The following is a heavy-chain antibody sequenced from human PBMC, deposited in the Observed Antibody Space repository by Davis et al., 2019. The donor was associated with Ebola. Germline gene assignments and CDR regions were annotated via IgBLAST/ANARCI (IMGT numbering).Heavy chain of an antibody. CDR2: LLYDGSKV. CDR3: AKSGLSFGVVKYHYGMDV. V-gene: IGHV3-30*18. Sequence: GESLKISYAASGFTFSNYGVHWVRQAPGTGLEWVAGLLYDGSKVFYADSVKGRFTISRDNSKNTLYLQMNSLRPEDTAVYYCAKSGLSFGVVKYHYGMDVWGKGTTVTVSS. J-gene: IGHJ6*04. CDR1: GFTFSNYG. D-gene: IGHD3-3*01.